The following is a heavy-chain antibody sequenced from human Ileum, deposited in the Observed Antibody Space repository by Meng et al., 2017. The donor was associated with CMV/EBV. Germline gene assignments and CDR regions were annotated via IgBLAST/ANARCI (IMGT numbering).Heavy chain of an antibody. J-gene: IGHJ5*01. CDR1: GDSISDGAYD. CDR2: VYYTGTT. Sequence: QVPLQESGPGLVTPSQTLSPTCTVPGDSISDGAYDWSWIRQSPEKGLEWIGHVYYTGTTYYNRSLRSRVAISIDTSNNEFSLKLSSVTAADTAVYYCARMPGRRFDSWGQGTLVTVSS. CDR3: ARMPGRRFDS. D-gene: IGHD2-2*01. V-gene: IGHV4-30-4*08.